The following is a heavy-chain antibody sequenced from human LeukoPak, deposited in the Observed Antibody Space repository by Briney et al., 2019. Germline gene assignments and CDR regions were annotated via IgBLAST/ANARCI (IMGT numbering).Heavy chain of an antibody. CDR2: IHYSGIT. J-gene: IGHJ4*02. CDR3: ARQSDIVVGPPGGHFDY. D-gene: IGHD2-2*01. Sequence: SETLSLTCTVSGGSISTNDYFWSWIRQSPEKGLEWIGYIHYSGITKSSPSLESRLTLSVDTSKNQLSLRLTSVTAADTAVYYCARQSDIVVGPPGGHFDYWGQGTLVTVSS. V-gene: IGHV4-30-4*01. CDR1: GGSISTNDYF.